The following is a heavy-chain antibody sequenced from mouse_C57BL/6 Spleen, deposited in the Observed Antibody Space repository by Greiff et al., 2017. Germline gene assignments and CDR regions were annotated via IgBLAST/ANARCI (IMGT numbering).Heavy chain of an antibody. J-gene: IGHJ4*01. CDR1: GYSFTDYN. V-gene: IGHV1-39*01. CDR3: ATVVDYYSMDY. Sequence: VQLQQSGPELVKPGASVKISCKASGYSFTDYNINWVKQRKGKRLEWIGVINPNNGTTNYNQKFKGKATLTVDQSSSPDYMQLNRLTSEDSAVYYCATVVDYYSMDYWGQGTSVTVSS. CDR2: INPNNGTT. D-gene: IGHD1-1*01.